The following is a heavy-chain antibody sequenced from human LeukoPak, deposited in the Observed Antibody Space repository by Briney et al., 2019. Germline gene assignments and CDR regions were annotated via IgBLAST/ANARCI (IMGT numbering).Heavy chain of an antibody. CDR1: GYTFTSYG. CDR3: ARDGVIAVAGSPYNWFDP. J-gene: IGHJ5*02. Sequence: GASVKVSCKASGYTFTSYGISWVRQAPGQGLEWMGWISAYNGNTNYAQKLQGRVTMTTDTSTSTAYMELGSLRSDDTAVYYCARDGVIAVAGSPYNWFDPWGQGTLVTVSS. D-gene: IGHD6-19*01. CDR2: ISAYNGNT. V-gene: IGHV1-18*01.